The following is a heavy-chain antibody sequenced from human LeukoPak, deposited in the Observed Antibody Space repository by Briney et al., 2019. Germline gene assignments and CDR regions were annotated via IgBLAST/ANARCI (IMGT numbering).Heavy chain of an antibody. CDR2: INPKSGGT. V-gene: IGHV1-2*02. Sequence: ASVKVSCKASGYTFNDYFMHWVRQAPGQGLEWMGWINPKSGGTNYAQKLQGRVTVTRDASISTAYMELSRLTSDDTAVYYCTREGLQEYFQHWGQGTLVTVSS. J-gene: IGHJ1*01. CDR3: TREGLQEYFQH. CDR1: GYTFNDYF. D-gene: IGHD4-11*01.